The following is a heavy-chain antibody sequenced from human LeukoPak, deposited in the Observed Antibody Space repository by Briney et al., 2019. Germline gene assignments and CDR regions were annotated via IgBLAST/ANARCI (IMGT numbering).Heavy chain of an antibody. D-gene: IGHD3-16*01. Sequence: ASVKVSCKTSGYTFSSFGISWVRQAPGQGLEWMGWISAYKGDTSHAQKFQGRVIMTTDTSTTTAYTELRSLRSDDTAVYYCARDLGLYFFDSWGQGTLVTVSS. V-gene: IGHV1-18*01. CDR3: ARDLGLYFFDS. J-gene: IGHJ4*02. CDR1: GYTFSSFG. CDR2: ISAYKGDT.